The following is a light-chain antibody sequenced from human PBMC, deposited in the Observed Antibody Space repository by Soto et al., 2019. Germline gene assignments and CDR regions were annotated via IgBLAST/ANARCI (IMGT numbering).Light chain of an antibody. J-gene: IGKJ2*01. V-gene: IGKV3-15*01. CDR3: QQSYSTP. CDR1: QSVGGN. Sequence: EIKMTQSPATLSVSPGERTTLFCRASQSVGGNLAWYQQKPGQSPRLLVYGASGRAAGLPARFSGSGFGTEFTLTISGLLAEDFATHYCQQSYSTPFGQGTKLEIK. CDR2: GAS.